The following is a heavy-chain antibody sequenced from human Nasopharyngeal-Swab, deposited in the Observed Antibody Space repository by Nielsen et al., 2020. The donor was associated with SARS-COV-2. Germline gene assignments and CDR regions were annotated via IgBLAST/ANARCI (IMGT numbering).Heavy chain of an antibody. D-gene: IGHD3-10*01. Sequence: SQTLSLTCAISGDSVSSNSAAWNWIRQSPSRGLEWLGRTYYRSKWYNDYAVSVKGRITINPDTSKNQFSLQLNSLTPEDTAVYYCARDRVPQSFLTFYYGSGSYDCWGQGTLVTVSS. CDR2: TYYRSKWYN. CDR3: ARDRVPQSFLTFYYGSGSYDC. V-gene: IGHV6-1*01. J-gene: IGHJ4*02. CDR1: GDSVSSNSAA.